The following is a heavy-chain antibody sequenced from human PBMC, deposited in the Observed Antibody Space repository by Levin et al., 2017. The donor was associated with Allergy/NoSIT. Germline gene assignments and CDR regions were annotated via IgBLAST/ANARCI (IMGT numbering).Heavy chain of an antibody. D-gene: IGHD4-17*01. J-gene: IGHJ3*01. V-gene: IGHV3-13*01. CDR2: IGVAGDT. CDR1: GFTFSTCD. Sequence: GESLKISCTTSGFTFSTCDMHWVRQTTGKGLEWVSAIGVAGDTYYPDSVKGRFTISRENAKNSLYLQMNSLRVGDTAVYYCARAVTTRADGLDLWGQGTMVTVSS. CDR3: ARAVTTRADGLDL.